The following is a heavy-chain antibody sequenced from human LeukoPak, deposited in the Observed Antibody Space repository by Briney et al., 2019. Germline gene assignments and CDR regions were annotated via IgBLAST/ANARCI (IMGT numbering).Heavy chain of an antibody. CDR2: ISPSSFSI. Sequence: PGGSLRLSCAASGFMFATYTMNWVPQAPGKGLEWVSSISPSSFSIYYADSMKGRFTISRDNAKNSLYLQMNSLRAEDTAIYYCARDSRGGSGWYGYFDLWGRGTLVTVSS. CDR3: ARDSRGGSGWYGYFDL. V-gene: IGHV3-21*01. D-gene: IGHD6-19*01. J-gene: IGHJ2*01. CDR1: GFMFATYT.